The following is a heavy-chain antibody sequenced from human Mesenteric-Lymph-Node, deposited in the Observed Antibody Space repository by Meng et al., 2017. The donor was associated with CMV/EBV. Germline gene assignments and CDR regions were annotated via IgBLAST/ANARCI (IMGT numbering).Heavy chain of an antibody. V-gene: IGHV3-21*01. Sequence: GESLKISCAASGFNFNNYGMHWVRQAPGKGLEWVSSISSTTTYIYYADSLKDRFTISRDNAKNSLYLQMNSLRAEDTAVYYCARNGAYYDFWSGPRQWYFDLWGRGTLVTVSS. D-gene: IGHD3-3*01. CDR1: GFNFNNYG. CDR3: ARNGAYYDFWSGPRQWYFDL. J-gene: IGHJ2*01. CDR2: ISSTTTYI.